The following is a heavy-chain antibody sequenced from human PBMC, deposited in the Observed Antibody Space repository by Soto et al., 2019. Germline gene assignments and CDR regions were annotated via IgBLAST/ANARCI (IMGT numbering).Heavy chain of an antibody. CDR3: AKDQYFDWHYQGMDV. CDR1: GFTFSSYG. Sequence: QVQLVESGGGVVQPGRSLRLSCAASGFTFSSYGMHWVRQAPGKGLEWVAVISYDGSNKYYADSVKGRFTISRDNSKNTLYLQMNSMRAEDTAVYYCAKDQYFDWHYQGMDVWGQGTTVTASS. D-gene: IGHD3-9*01. J-gene: IGHJ6*02. CDR2: ISYDGSNK. V-gene: IGHV3-30*18.